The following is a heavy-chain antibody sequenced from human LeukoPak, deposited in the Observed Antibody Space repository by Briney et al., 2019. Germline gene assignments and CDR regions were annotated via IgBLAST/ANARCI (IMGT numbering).Heavy chain of an antibody. Sequence: GASVKASCKASGYTFTSYGISWVRQAPGQGLEWMGWISAYNGNTNYAQELQGRVTMTTDTSTSTAYMELRSLRSDDTAVYYCARGKVYYYYYYYMDVWGKGTTVTVSS. CDR1: GYTFTSYG. CDR2: ISAYNGNT. CDR3: ARGKVYYYYYYYMDV. V-gene: IGHV1-18*01. J-gene: IGHJ6*03.